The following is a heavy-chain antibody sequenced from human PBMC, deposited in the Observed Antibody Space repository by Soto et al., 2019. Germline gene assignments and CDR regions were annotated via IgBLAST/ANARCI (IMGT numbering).Heavy chain of an antibody. CDR1: GFAFNKFG. D-gene: IGHD1-26*01. CDR2: ISYDGSYQ. Sequence: QVQLVESGGGVVQPGTSLRLSCEASGFAFNKFGMHWVRQAPGKGLEWVAFISYDGSYQYYADSVQGRLTITRDNSMNTLNIQLNRLRREDTAVYYCAKGGELGGVLGDHWGQGTLVTVSS. CDR3: AKGGELGGVLGDH. V-gene: IGHV3-30*18. J-gene: IGHJ4*02.